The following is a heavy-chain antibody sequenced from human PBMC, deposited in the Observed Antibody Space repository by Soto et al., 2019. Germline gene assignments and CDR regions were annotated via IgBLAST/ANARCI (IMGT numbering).Heavy chain of an antibody. CDR3: ARGRYYYGSGSYYYYYYGMDV. CDR1: GGSFSGYY. D-gene: IGHD3-10*01. J-gene: IGHJ6*02. CDR2: INHSGST. Sequence: QVQLQQWGAGLLKPSETLSLTCAVYGGSFSGYYWSWIRQPPGKGLEWIGEINHSGSTNYNPSLKDRGTISVDTSKNQCSLNLGSGTAADTAVYYCARGRYYYGSGSYYYYYYGMDVWGQGTTVTVSS. V-gene: IGHV4-34*01.